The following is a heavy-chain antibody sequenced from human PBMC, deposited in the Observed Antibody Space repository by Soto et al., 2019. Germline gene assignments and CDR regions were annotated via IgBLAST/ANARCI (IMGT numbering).Heavy chain of an antibody. J-gene: IGHJ4*02. CDR3: TISYGSGRVIV. D-gene: IGHD3-10*01. CDR1: GFTFTDAW. CDR2: IKSKTDGGTT. V-gene: IGHV3-15*07. Sequence: EVQLVESGGGLVKPGGSLRLSCAASGFTFTDAWMNWVRQVPAKGLEWVCRIKSKTDGGTTEYSAPVKGRFTISRDDSTNTLYLQMNRLKDEDTAMYYCTISYGSGRVIVWGQGTLVTVSS.